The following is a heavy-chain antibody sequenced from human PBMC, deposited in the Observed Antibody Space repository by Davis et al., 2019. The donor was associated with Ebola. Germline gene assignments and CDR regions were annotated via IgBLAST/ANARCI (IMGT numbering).Heavy chain of an antibody. Sequence: ASVKVSCKTSGYTFTGHYIQWVRQAPGQGLEWMGRINPNSGVTKYAQKFQGRVTMTRDTSISTAYMELSRLRSDDTAVYYCARGIASSWGHGTLVTVSS. CDR3: ARGIASS. V-gene: IGHV1-2*06. D-gene: IGHD2-21*01. CDR2: INPNSGVT. CDR1: GYTFTGHY. J-gene: IGHJ4*01.